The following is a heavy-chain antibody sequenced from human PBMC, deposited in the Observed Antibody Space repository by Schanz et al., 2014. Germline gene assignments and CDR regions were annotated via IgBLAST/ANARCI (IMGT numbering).Heavy chain of an antibody. D-gene: IGHD6-13*01. CDR3: ASSGAGYSSSWDFDY. J-gene: IGHJ4*02. CDR1: GYTFTSYS. V-gene: IGHV1-46*01. Sequence: QVQLVQSGAEVKKPGASVKVSCKASGYTFTSYSMHWVRQAPGQGLEWMGIINLSGGSTNNAQKFQGRLTMTRDTSTSTAYMELSSLRSDDTAVYYCASSGAGYSSSWDFDYWGQGTLVTVSS. CDR2: INLSGGST.